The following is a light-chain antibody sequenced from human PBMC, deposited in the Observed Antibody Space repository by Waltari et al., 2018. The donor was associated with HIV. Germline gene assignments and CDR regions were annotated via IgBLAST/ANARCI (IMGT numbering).Light chain of an antibody. V-gene: IGLV1-40*01. Sequence: QSVLTQPPSLSGAPGQRVTISCIGTSSNIGADYDVHWYRQVSGAAPKLLIYLTGARPSGVPDRFFGSRSGASASLVINGLQTDDEADYYCQSYDSSLFWVFGGGTKLTVL. J-gene: IGLJ2*01. CDR3: QSYDSSLFWV. CDR1: SSNIGADYD. CDR2: LTG.